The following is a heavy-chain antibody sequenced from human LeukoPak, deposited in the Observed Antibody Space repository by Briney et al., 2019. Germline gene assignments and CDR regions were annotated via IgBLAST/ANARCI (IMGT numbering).Heavy chain of an antibody. Sequence: GGSLRLSCAASGFTFSSYEMNWVRQAPGKGLEWVSYISSSGSTIYYADSVKGRFTISRDNSKNSLYLQMNSLRAEDTAVYYCARAGTPSAFDYWGQGTLVTVSS. J-gene: IGHJ4*02. D-gene: IGHD1-7*01. V-gene: IGHV3-48*03. CDR2: ISSSGSTI. CDR3: ARAGTPSAFDY. CDR1: GFTFSSYE.